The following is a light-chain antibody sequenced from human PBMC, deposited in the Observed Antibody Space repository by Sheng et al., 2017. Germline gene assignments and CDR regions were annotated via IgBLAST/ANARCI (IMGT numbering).Light chain of an antibody. CDR3: SSYTSSSPYV. CDR2: EVT. J-gene: IGLJ1*01. Sequence: QSALTQPPSASGSPGQSVTISCTGTSSDVGGYNLVSWYQQHPGKAPKLIIYEVTKRPSGVPDRFAGSKSANTASLTVSGLQAEDEADYYCSSYTSSSPYVFGTGTKVTVL. V-gene: IGLV2-8*01. CDR1: SSDVGGYNL.